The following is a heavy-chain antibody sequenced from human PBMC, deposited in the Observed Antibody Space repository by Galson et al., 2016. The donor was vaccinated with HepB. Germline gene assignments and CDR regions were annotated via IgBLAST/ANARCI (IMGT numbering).Heavy chain of an antibody. CDR3: ARLGGRDGYKRIVGAFDI. V-gene: IGHV5-51*01. Sequence: QSGAEVKKPGESLRISCKASGFSFSSYWIGWVRQMPGKGLEWVGIIYPGDSDTRDSPSFQGQVTISADRSINTAYLQWSSLKASDTAMYYCARLGGRDGYKRIVGAFDIWGKGTPVTVSS. CDR2: IYPGDSDT. D-gene: IGHD5-24*01. J-gene: IGHJ6*04. CDR1: GFSFSSYW.